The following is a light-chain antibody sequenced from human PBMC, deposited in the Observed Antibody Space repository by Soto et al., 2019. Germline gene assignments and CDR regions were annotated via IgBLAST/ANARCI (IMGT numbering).Light chain of an antibody. Sequence: QSVLTQPPSASGTPGQRVTISCSGSSSNIGSNYVYWYQQLPGTAPKLLIYRNNQRPSGVPDRFSGSKSGTSASLAISGLRSEDEADDYCAAWDDSLSAHVVFGGGTQLTVL. CDR2: RNN. CDR3: AAWDDSLSAHVV. J-gene: IGLJ2*01. CDR1: SSNIGSNY. V-gene: IGLV1-47*01.